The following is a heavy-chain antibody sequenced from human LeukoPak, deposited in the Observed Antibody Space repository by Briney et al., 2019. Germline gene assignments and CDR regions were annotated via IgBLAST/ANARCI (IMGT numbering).Heavy chain of an antibody. CDR1: GFTFTGFY. J-gene: IGHJ4*02. CDR2: MNPNSGNT. V-gene: IGHV1-8*02. D-gene: IGHD1-26*01. Sequence: GASVKVCCKTSGFTFTGFYVHWVRPAPGQGLVWMRWMNPNSGNTGYAQKFQGRVTMTRDTSISTAYIELSSLRSEDTAVYYCARGRFRWELEIRDFDYWGQGTLVTVSS. CDR3: ARGRFRWELEIRDFDY.